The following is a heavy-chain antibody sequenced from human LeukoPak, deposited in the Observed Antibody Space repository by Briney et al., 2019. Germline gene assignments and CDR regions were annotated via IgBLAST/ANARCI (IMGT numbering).Heavy chain of an antibody. D-gene: IGHD3-10*01. CDR2: IYYSGST. V-gene: IGHV4-31*03. Sequence: PSQTLSLTCTVSGGSISSGGYYWSWIRQHPGKGLEWIGYIYYSGSTYYNPSLKSRVTISVDTSKNQFSLKLSSVTAADTVMYYCARVRDYYGSGSYWGYNWFDPWGQGTLVTVSS. CDR3: ARVRDYYGSGSYWGYNWFDP. CDR1: GGSISSGGYY. J-gene: IGHJ5*02.